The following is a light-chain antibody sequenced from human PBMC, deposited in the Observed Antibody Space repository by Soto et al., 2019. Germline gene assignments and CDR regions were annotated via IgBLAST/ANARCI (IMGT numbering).Light chain of an antibody. J-gene: IGKJ1*01. CDR1: QSVSSNY. V-gene: IGKV3-20*01. Sequence: EIVLTQSPGTLSLSPGERVTLSCRVSQSVSSNYLAWYQQKPGQAPRLLIYGASSRATGIPDRFSGSGSGTDFTLTISRLEPEDFAVYYCQQYGSSPETFGQGTKVDIK. CDR2: GAS. CDR3: QQYGSSPET.